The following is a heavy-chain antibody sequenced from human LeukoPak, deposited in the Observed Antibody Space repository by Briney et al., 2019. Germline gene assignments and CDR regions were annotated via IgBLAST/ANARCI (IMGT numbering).Heavy chain of an antibody. V-gene: IGHV3-20*04. D-gene: IGHD3-16*02. CDR1: GFTFDDYT. Sequence: GGSLRLSCAASGFTFDDYTMSWVRQAPGKGLEGVSGINWNGGSTGYVDSVKGRFTISRDNDKNSLYLQMNSLRAEDTALYYCARDWFTRLGELSPDRAFDYWGQGTLVTVSS. CDR3: ARDWFTRLGELSPDRAFDY. J-gene: IGHJ4*02. CDR2: INWNGGST.